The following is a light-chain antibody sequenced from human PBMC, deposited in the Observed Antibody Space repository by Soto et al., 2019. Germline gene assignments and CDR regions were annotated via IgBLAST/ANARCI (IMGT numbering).Light chain of an antibody. V-gene: IGLV2-14*01. Sequence: SVPTQPVSVFRSTGQSITISCTGTSCDAGNYKYVSWYQPHPGKAPKRMNYEVSNRPSGVSNRFSGSKSGNTASLTISGLQAEDETDYYCFSYTSSGTYVFGTGTRVTV. CDR1: SCDAGNYKY. CDR2: EVS. CDR3: FSYTSSGTYV. J-gene: IGLJ1*01.